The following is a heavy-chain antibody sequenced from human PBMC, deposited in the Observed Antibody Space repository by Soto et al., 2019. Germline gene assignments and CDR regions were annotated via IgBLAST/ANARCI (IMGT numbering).Heavy chain of an antibody. CDR3: ARQASQYYYYYMDV. CDR2: IYYSGST. CDR1: GGSISSYY. Sequence: PSETLSLTCTVSGGSISSYYWSWIRQPPGKGQEWIGYIYYSGSTNYNPSLKSRVTILVDTSKNQFSLKLSSVTAADTAVYYCARQASQYYYYYMDVWGKGTTVTVSS. V-gene: IGHV4-59*01. J-gene: IGHJ6*03.